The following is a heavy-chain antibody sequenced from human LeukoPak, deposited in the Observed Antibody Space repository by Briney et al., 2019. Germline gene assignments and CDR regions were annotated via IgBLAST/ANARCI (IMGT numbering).Heavy chain of an antibody. J-gene: IGHJ5*02. Sequence: SETLSLTCTVSGGSISSSSYYWGWIRQPPGKGLEWIGSIYYSGSTYYNPSLKSRVTISVDTSKNQFSLKLSSVTAADTAVYYCGVQQLVRRNWFDPWGQGTLVTVSS. CDR3: GVQQLVRRNWFDP. CDR1: GGSISSSSYY. D-gene: IGHD6-13*01. CDR2: IYYSGST. V-gene: IGHV4-39*07.